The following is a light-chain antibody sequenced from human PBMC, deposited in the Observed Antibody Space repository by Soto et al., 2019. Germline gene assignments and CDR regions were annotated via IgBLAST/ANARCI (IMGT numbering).Light chain of an antibody. Sequence: DIQMTQSPSSLSASVGDRVTIACQSSHDVRWNLNWFQQKTGEAPKLLIYDASNLERGVTSRFRGSGSGTDFTLTISSLHPEDVATYYWQQYSSMLSFGGGTEVDLK. CDR2: DAS. J-gene: IGKJ4*01. V-gene: IGKV1-33*01. CDR1: HDVRWN. CDR3: QQYSSMLS.